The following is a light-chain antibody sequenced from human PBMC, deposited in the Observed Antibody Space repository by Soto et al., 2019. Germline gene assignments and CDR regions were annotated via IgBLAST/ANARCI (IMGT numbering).Light chain of an antibody. CDR2: EDT. Sequence: QSVLTQPPSASGSPGQSVTISCTGTSRDVGGYNFVSWYQHHPGKAPKLLIYEDTKRPSGVPDRFSASKSGNTASLTVSGLQVDDDADYYCISHAGRPLGVFGGGTQLTVL. CDR3: ISHAGRPLGV. CDR1: SRDVGGYNF. J-gene: IGLJ3*02. V-gene: IGLV2-8*01.